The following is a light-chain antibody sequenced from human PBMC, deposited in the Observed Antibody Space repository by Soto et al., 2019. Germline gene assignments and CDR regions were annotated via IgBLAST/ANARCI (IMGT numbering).Light chain of an antibody. CDR3: QQYDNLPPTWT. V-gene: IGKV1-33*01. J-gene: IGKJ1*01. CDR2: DAS. Sequence: DIQMTQSPSSLSASVGNRVTITCQASQDIATYLNWYQQKPGKAPNLLIYDASNLETGVPSRFSGGGSGTHFTSTISNLQPEDIATYYCQQYDNLPPTWTFGQGTKVDIK. CDR1: QDIATY.